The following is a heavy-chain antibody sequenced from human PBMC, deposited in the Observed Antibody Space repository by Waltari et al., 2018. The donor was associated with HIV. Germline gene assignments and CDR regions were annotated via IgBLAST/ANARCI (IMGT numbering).Heavy chain of an antibody. D-gene: IGHD3-3*01. V-gene: IGHV4-39*01. CDR1: GGSISSSDYY. J-gene: IGHJ4*02. CDR3: ARHLRGHGFLANLYYFDF. Sequence: QLQMQESGPGLVKPSETLSLTCSVSGGSISSSDYYWGWIRQSPGKGLAWFWNSFFGADTASTPSLQIRVSISVDTSKNQFSLRLNSVTAADTAVYFCARHLRGHGFLANLYYFDFWGQGALVTVSS. CDR2: SFFGADT.